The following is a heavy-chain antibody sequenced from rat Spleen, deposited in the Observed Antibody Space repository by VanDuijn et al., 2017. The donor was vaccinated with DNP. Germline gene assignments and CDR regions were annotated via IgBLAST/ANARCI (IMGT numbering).Heavy chain of an antibody. J-gene: IGHJ4*01. D-gene: IGHD1-2*01. CDR3: ARGRLYPHYAMDA. V-gene: IGHV5-58*01. Sequence: EVQLVESGGGLVQPGRSLKLSCVASGFTFSNYWMYWIRQAPGKGLEWVASIKTGGGSTYYPDSVKGRFTISRDNAENTVYLQMSKLGSEDTAIYYCARGRLYPHYAMDAWGQGTSVTVSS. CDR1: GFTFSNYW. CDR2: IKTGGGST.